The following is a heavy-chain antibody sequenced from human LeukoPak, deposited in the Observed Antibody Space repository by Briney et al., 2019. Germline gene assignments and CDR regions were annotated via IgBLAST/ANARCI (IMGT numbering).Heavy chain of an antibody. CDR2: ISYDGSNK. V-gene: IGHV3-30*03. CDR1: GFTFSSYG. CDR3: ARDGYGIGNYPFDL. J-gene: IGHJ4*02. D-gene: IGHD3-16*02. Sequence: TGGSLRLSCAASGFTFSSYGMHWVRQAPGKGLEWVAVISYDGSNKYYADSVKGRFTTSRDNAKNTVYLQMNSLRGEDTAVYYCARDGYGIGNYPFDLWGQGAPVTVSS.